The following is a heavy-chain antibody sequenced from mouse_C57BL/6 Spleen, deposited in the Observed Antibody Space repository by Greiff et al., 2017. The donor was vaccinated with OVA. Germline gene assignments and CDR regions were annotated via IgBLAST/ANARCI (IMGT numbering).Heavy chain of an antibody. CDR1: GYTFTSYW. CDR2: IYPGNSDT. D-gene: IGHD2-4*01. CDR3: TRGGLRHYLDY. J-gene: IGHJ2*01. V-gene: IGHV1-5*01. Sequence: EVQLQQSGTVLARPGASVKMSCKTSGYTFTSYWMHWVKQRPGQGLEWRGAIYPGNSDTSYNQKFKGKAKLTAVTSASPAYMTLTSLTNEDSAVYYCTRGGLRHYLDYWGQGTTLTVSS.